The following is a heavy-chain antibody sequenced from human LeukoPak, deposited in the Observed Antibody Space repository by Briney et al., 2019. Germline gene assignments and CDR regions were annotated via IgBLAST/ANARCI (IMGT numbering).Heavy chain of an antibody. CDR1: GVSISSGDYS. CDR3: ARDGGYGHYDY. D-gene: IGHD5-18*01. V-gene: IGHV4-30-2*01. J-gene: IGHJ4*02. Sequence: SETLSLTCAVSGVSISSGDYSWSWIRQPPGKGLEWIGYIYHSGRTFYNPSLKSRVTISVDTSKNQISLEVTSVTAADTAVYCCARDGGYGHYDYWGRGTLVTVSS. CDR2: IYHSGRT.